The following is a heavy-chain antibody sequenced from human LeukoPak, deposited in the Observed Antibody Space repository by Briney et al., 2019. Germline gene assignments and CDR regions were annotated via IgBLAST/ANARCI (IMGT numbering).Heavy chain of an antibody. Sequence: GGSLRLSCAASGFTFATHAMNWVGQPPGKGLEWASVISGSGETTIYADSVKGRITISRDNSKNTLYLQMNSLRAEDTAVYYCAKDSDSGSYRVYWGQGTLVTVSS. CDR2: ISGSGETT. J-gene: IGHJ4*02. V-gene: IGHV3-23*01. D-gene: IGHD1-26*01. CDR3: AKDSDSGSYRVY. CDR1: GFTFATHA.